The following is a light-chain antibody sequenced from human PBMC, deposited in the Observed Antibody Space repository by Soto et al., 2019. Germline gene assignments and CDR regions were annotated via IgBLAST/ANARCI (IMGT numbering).Light chain of an antibody. J-gene: IGLJ2*01. CDR2: DVR. CDR1: HSDVGGFDY. Sequence: QSALIQPASVSGSPGQSITISCTGTHSDVGGFDYVSWFQQYPGRAPKLLIFDVRDRPSGVSNRFSGFKSGATASLTISGLQADDEAYYYCVSYTSRTNLVVFGTGTKLTVL. V-gene: IGLV2-14*03. CDR3: VSYTSRTNLVV.